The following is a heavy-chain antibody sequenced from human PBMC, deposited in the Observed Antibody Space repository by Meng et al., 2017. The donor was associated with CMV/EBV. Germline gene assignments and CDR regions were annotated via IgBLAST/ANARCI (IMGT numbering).Heavy chain of an antibody. D-gene: IGHD2-2*01. V-gene: IGHV1-69*05. CDR1: GGTFSSYA. CDR2: IIPIFGTA. Sequence: SVKVSCKASGGTFSSYAISWVRQAPGQGLEWMGGIIPIFGTANYAQKFQGRVTITTDESTSTAYMELSSLRSEDTAVYYCARDAGYCSSTSCEHYYGMDVWGQATTVTVSS. CDR3: ARDAGYCSSTSCEHYYGMDV. J-gene: IGHJ6*02.